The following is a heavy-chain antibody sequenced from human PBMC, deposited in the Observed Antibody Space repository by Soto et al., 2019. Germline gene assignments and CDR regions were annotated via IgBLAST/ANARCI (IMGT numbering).Heavy chain of an antibody. D-gene: IGHD3-22*01. CDR2: IYTSGST. CDR3: ARDSGDYYDSSGSVYWLDP. CDR1: GGSISSYY. Sequence: SETLSLTCTVSGGSISSYYWGWIRQPAGKGLEWIGRIYTSGSTNYNPSLKSRVTMSVDTSKNQFSLKLSSVTAADTAVYYCARDSGDYYDSSGSVYWLDPWGQGTLVTVSS. J-gene: IGHJ5*02. V-gene: IGHV4-4*07.